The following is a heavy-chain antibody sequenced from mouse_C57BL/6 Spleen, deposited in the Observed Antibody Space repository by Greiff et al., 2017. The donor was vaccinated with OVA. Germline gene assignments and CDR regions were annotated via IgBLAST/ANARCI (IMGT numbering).Heavy chain of an antibody. CDR2: INPSSGYT. Sequence: QVQLKESGAELAKPGASVKLSCKASGYTFTSYWMHWVKQRPGQGLEWIGYINPSSGYTKYNQKFKDKATLTADKSSSTAYMQLSSLTYEDAAVDDCARYYESSYDYFDYWGQGTTLTVSS. V-gene: IGHV1-7*01. J-gene: IGHJ2*01. CDR1: GYTFTSYW. D-gene: IGHD1-1*01. CDR3: ARYYESSYDYFDY.